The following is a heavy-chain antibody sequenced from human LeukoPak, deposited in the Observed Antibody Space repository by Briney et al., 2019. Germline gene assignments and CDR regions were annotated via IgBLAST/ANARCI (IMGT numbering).Heavy chain of an antibody. D-gene: IGHD6-6*01. J-gene: IGHJ3*02. CDR3: ARAAQGSSFAFDI. Sequence: SVKVSCKASGGTFSSYAISWVRQAPGQGLEWMGGIIPIFGTANYAQKFQGRVTITADKSTSTAYMELSSLRSEDTAVYYCARAAQGSSFAFDIWGQGTMVTVSS. V-gene: IGHV1-69*06. CDR2: IIPIFGTA. CDR1: GGTFSSYA.